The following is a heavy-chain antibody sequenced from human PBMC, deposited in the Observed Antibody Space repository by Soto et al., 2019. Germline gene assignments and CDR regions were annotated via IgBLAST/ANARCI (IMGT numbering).Heavy chain of an antibody. CDR3: AKKVNSGSGSQYFDY. V-gene: IGHV3-23*01. D-gene: IGHD3-10*01. J-gene: IGHJ4*02. CDR2: FRSSGDDGTT. Sequence: GSLRLSCAASGFTSSSYSMSWVRQAPGKGLEWVSGFRSSGDDGTTYYAESVKGRFTISRDNSKNTLFLQMNSLRAEDTAIYYCAKKVNSGSGSQYFDYWGQGTLVTVSS. CDR1: GFTSSSYS.